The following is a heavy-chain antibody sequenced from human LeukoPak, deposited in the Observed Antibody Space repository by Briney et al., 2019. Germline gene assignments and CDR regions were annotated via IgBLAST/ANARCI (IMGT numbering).Heavy chain of an antibody. CDR1: GGSISSSY. J-gene: IGHJ4*02. D-gene: IGHD2-15*01. CDR2: IYYSGNT. V-gene: IGHV4-59*01. Sequence: SETLSLTCTVSGGSISSSYWSWIRQPPGKGLECIGYIYYSGNTNYNPSLKSRVTISVDTSKNQFSLKLSSVTAADTAVYYCARDLAGSLDYWGQGTLVTVSS. CDR3: ARDLAGSLDY.